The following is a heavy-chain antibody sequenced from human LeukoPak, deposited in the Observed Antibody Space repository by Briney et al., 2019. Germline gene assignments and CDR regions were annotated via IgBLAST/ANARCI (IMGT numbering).Heavy chain of an antibody. D-gene: IGHD3-22*01. J-gene: IGHJ4*02. CDR3: AHDPDTYYYDSSGSSDDY. CDR2: IRYDGSNK. CDR1: GFTFSSYG. Sequence: GGSLRLSCAASGFTFSSYGMHWVRQAPGKGLEWVAFIRYDGSNKYYADSVKGRLTISRDNSKNTLYLQMNSLRAEDTAVYYCAHDPDTYYYDSSGSSDDYWGQGTLVTVSS. V-gene: IGHV3-30*02.